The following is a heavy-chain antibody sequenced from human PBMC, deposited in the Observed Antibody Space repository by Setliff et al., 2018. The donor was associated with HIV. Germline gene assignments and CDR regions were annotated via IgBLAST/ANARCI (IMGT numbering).Heavy chain of an antibody. CDR1: GLTFSTYG. V-gene: IGHV3-33*06. J-gene: IGHJ4*02. CDR3: AKGPGYSSSWYYFNY. D-gene: IGHD6-13*01. Sequence: PGESLKISCAASGLTFSTYGMHWVRQAPGKGLEWLAVVWYDGSNKYYADSVKGRFTISRDNSKNTLYLQMNSLRAEDTAVYYCAKGPGYSSSWYYFNYWGQGTLVTVSS. CDR2: VWYDGSNK.